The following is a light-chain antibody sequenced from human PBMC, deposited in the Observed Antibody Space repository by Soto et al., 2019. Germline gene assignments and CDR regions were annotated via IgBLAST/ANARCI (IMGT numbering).Light chain of an antibody. J-gene: IGLJ2*01. CDR2: GNS. CDR3: QSYDRSLSGVV. Sequence: QSVLTQPPSVSGAPGQKVTISCTGSSSNIGAGYSVHWYQQLPGTAPKVLIPGNSNRPSGVPDRFSGSKSDTSASLAITGVQAEDEADYYCQSYDRSLSGVVFGGGTKLTVL. V-gene: IGLV1-40*01. CDR1: SSNIGAGYS.